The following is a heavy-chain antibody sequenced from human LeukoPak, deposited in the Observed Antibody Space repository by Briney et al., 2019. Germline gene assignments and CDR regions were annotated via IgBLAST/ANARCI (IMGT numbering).Heavy chain of an antibody. D-gene: IGHD3-22*01. V-gene: IGHV1-46*01. CDR3: ARDGAYYDSSGYPDY. CDR2: INPSGGST. CDR1: GYTFTSYY. J-gene: IGHJ4*02. Sequence: ASVKVSCKASGYTFTSYYMHWVRQAPGQGLEWMGIINPSGGSTSYAQKFQGRVTMTRDTYTSTVYMELSSLRSEDTAVYYCARDGAYYDSSGYPDYWGQGTLVTVSS.